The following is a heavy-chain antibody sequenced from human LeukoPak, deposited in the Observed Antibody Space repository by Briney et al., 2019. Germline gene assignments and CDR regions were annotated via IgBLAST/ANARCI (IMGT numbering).Heavy chain of an antibody. CDR2: IYTSGST. V-gene: IGHV4-61*02. Sequence: PSETLSLTCTVSGGSISSGSYYWSWIRQPAGKGLEWIGRIYTSGSTNYNPSLKSRVTISVDTSKNQFSLKLSSVTAADTAVYYCARDMLYYDILTGSTAADAFDIWGQGTMVTVSS. D-gene: IGHD3-9*01. CDR1: GGSISSGSYY. J-gene: IGHJ3*02. CDR3: ARDMLYYDILTGSTAADAFDI.